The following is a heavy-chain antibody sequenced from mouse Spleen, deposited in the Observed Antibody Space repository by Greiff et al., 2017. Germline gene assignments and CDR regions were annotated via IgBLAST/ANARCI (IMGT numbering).Heavy chain of an antibody. CDR2: IYPGDGDT. Sequence: VQLQQSGAELVKPGASVKISCKASGYAFSSYWMNWVKQRPGKGLEWIGQIYPGDGDTNYNGKFKGKATLTADKSSSTAYMQLSSLTSEDSAVYFCARYYYDSSYRYFDVWGAGTTVTVSS. CDR3: ARYYYDSSYRYFDV. V-gene: IGHV1-80*01. J-gene: IGHJ1*01. CDR1: GYAFSSYW. D-gene: IGHD1-1*01.